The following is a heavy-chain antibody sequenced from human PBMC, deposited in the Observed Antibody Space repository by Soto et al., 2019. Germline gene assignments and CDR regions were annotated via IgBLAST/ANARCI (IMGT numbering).Heavy chain of an antibody. J-gene: IGHJ3*02. CDR3: AKDSGDDSSGYHVNDAVDI. V-gene: IGHV3-23*01. D-gene: IGHD3-22*01. CDR2: ISGSGGST. Sequence: PGGSLRLSCAASGFTFSSYAMSWVRQAPGKGLEWVSAISGSGGSTYYADSVKGRFTISRDNSKNTLYLQMNSLRAEDTAVYYCAKDSGDDSSGYHVNDAVDIWGQGTMGTVSS. CDR1: GFTFSSYA.